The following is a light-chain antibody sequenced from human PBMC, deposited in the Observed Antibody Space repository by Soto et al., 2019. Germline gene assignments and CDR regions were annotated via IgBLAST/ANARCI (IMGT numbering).Light chain of an antibody. J-gene: IGKJ3*01. CDR3: LQSSSTPSFT. CDR1: QPISIY. CDR2: AAS. Sequence: DIQMTQSPSSLSASVGDRVTMTCRASQPISIYLNWYQQKPGRAPKILIYAASRLRSGVPSRFSADGSGTDFTLTISSLQHEDFATYYCLQSSSTPSFTFGPGTKVDLK. V-gene: IGKV1-39*01.